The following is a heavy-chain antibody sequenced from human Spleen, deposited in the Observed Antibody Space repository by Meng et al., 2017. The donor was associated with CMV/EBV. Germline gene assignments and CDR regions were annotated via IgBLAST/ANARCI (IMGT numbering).Heavy chain of an antibody. CDR1: SESAA. J-gene: IGHJ4*02. D-gene: IGHD3-22*01. CDR2: AYYRSKWYK. V-gene: IGHV6-1*01. Sequence: SESAAWNWIRQSPSRGVEWLGRAYYRSKWYKDYAVSLKSRMTINTDTSKKQFSLQLNSVTPEDTAVYYCARGLGGVFDSSGYIDYWGQGKLVTVSS. CDR3: ARGLGGVFDSSGYIDY.